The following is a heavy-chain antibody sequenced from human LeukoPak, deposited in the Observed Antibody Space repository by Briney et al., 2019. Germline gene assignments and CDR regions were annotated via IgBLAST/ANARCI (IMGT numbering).Heavy chain of an antibody. CDR3: TRAGYSSGFDS. Sequence: GGSLRLSCAASGFTFSSFWMSWVRQAPGKGLEWVAHIKEDGSMQSYVDSVKGRFTISRDNAKNTLYLQMNSLIAEDTAVYFCTRAGYSSGFDSWGQGTLVTVSS. CDR2: IKEDGSMQ. CDR1: GFTFSSFW. D-gene: IGHD6-19*01. J-gene: IGHJ5*01. V-gene: IGHV3-7*02.